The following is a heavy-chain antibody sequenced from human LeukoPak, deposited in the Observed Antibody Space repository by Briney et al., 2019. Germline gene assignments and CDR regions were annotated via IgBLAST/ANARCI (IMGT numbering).Heavy chain of an antibody. CDR1: GFTFSSYS. CDR3: ASSLSHYYDSSGYV. V-gene: IGHV3-21*01. J-gene: IGHJ4*02. CDR2: ISSSSYI. D-gene: IGHD3-22*01. Sequence: GGSLRLSCAASGFTFSSYSMNWVRQAPGKGLEWVSSISSSSYIYYADSVKGRFTISRDNAKNSLYLQMNSLRAEDTAVYYCASSLSHYYDSSGYVWGQGTLVTVSS.